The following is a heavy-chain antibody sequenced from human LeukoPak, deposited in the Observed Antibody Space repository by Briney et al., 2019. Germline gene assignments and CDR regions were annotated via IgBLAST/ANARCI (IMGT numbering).Heavy chain of an antibody. CDR1: GDSITYFY. Sequence: SETLSLTCSVSGDSITYFYWSWIRQAAGKGLEWIGRFSSSGSTDYNASLKSRVTMSVDTSKNQLSLKVISVTAADTAVYYCAKMEPPSRSSSWYVYWGQGTLVTVSS. J-gene: IGHJ4*02. CDR3: AKMEPPSRSSSWYVY. D-gene: IGHD6-13*01. V-gene: IGHV4-4*07. CDR2: FSSSGST.